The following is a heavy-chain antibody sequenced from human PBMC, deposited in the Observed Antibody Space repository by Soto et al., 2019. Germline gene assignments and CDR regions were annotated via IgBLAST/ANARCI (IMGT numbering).Heavy chain of an antibody. J-gene: IGHJ5*02. D-gene: IGHD1-26*01. V-gene: IGHV5-51*01. CDR2: IYPGDSDT. CDR3: ARHVSSGSYLDDHWFDP. Sequence: GESLKISCKGSGYSFTSYWIGWVRQMPGKGLEWMGIIYPGDSDTRYSPSFQGQVTISADKSISTAYLQWSSLKASDTAMYYCARHVSSGSYLDDHWFDPWGQGTLVPVSS. CDR1: GYSFTSYW.